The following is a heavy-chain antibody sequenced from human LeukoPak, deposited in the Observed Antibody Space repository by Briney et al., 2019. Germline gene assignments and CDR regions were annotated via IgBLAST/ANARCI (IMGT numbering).Heavy chain of an antibody. CDR3: ARDSGYCSSTGCYVHYFDY. CDR2: IKQDGSEK. Sequence: GGSLRLSCAASGFSFSNYWMSWVRQAPGKGLEWVANIKQDGSEKYYVDSVKGRFTVSRDNAKSSLYLQMNSLRAEDTAVYYCARDSGYCSSTGCYVHYFDYWGQGTLVTVSS. V-gene: IGHV3-7*01. J-gene: IGHJ4*02. CDR1: GFSFSNYW. D-gene: IGHD2-2*01.